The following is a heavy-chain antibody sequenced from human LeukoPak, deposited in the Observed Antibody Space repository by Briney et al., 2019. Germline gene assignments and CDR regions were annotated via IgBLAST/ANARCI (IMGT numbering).Heavy chain of an antibody. D-gene: IGHD2-21*02. CDR1: RGSISSGDYY. V-gene: IGHV4-30-4*01. Sequence: SETLSLICTVSRGSISSGDYYWSWIRQPPGKGLEWIGYIYYSGTTYYNPSLKSRVTISVDTSKNQFSLKLSSVTAADTAVYYCARVLRLTPKCFQHWGQGTLVTVSS. J-gene: IGHJ1*01. CDR2: IYYSGTT. CDR3: ARVLRLTPKCFQH.